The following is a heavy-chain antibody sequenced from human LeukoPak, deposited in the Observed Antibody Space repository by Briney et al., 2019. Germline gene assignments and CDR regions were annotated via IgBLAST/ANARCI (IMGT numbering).Heavy chain of an antibody. J-gene: IGHJ6*03. V-gene: IGHV4-59*11. CDR2: VSYTGRT. CDR1: GGSLSGHY. CDR3: ARPAVAASGDYYYMDV. Sequence: SETLSLTCTVSGGSLSGHYWSWIRQPPGKRLEWIGYVSYTGRTKYNPSLQSRVTISIDTSKSQFSLKLTSVTSADTAVYYCARPAVAASGDYYYMDVWGKGTSVTVSS. D-gene: IGHD6-19*01.